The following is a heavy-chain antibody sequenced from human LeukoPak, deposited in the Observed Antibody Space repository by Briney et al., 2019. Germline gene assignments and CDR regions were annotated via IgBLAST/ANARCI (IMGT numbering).Heavy chain of an antibody. CDR1: GGSISSINW. CDR3: ARDDYGDYSWTY. Sequence: PSETLSLTCAVSGGSISSINWWSWVRQPPGKGLEWIGEIYHSGSTNYNPSLKSRVTISVDKSKNQFSLKLSSVTAADTAVYYCARDDYGDYSWTYWGQGTLVTVSS. CDR2: IYHSGST. J-gene: IGHJ4*02. D-gene: IGHD4-17*01. V-gene: IGHV4-4*02.